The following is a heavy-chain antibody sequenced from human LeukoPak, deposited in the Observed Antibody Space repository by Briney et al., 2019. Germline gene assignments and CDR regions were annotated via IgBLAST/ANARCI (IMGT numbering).Heavy chain of an antibody. D-gene: IGHD3-22*01. CDR2: ISGSGGST. CDR3: AKDYYDSSGYYQHFDY. Sequence: GGSLRLSCAASGFTFSSYAMSWVRQAPGKGLEWVSAISGSGGSTYYADSVKGRFTISRDNSKNMLYLQMNSLRAEDTAVYYCAKDYYDSSGYYQHFDYWGQGTLVTVSS. CDR1: GFTFSSYA. J-gene: IGHJ4*02. V-gene: IGHV3-23*01.